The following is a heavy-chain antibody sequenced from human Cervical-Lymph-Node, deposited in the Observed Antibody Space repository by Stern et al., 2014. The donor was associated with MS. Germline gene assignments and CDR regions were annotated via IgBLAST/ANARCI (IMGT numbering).Heavy chain of an antibody. Sequence: QITLKESGPTLVKPTQTLTLTCTFAGFSLTTSGVGVAWIRLPPGRALECLALIYSDDDMRYSPSLKTSIAITKYTSKNQVVLTMTNMDPVDTGTYYCAHTYYSGSGALHVFEYWGQGTLVTVSS. CDR3: AHTYYSGSGALHVFEY. J-gene: IGHJ4*02. CDR2: IYSDDDM. D-gene: IGHD3-10*01. CDR1: GFSLTTSGVG. V-gene: IGHV2-5*02.